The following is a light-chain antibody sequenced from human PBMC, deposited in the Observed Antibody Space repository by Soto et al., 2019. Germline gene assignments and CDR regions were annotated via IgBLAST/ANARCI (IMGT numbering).Light chain of an antibody. CDR3: QQYGSSPLIS. CDR2: GAS. J-gene: IGKJ5*01. V-gene: IGKV3-20*01. Sequence: EIVLTQSPGTLSLSPGEGATLSCRASQSVSSSYIAWYQQRPGQTPSLLIYGASTRATGIPDRFSGSGSGTHFTLTISRLEPGDFAVYYCQQYGSSPLISFGQGTRLEIK. CDR1: QSVSSSY.